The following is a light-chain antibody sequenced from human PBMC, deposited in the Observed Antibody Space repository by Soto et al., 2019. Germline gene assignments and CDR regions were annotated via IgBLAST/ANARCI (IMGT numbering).Light chain of an antibody. V-gene: IGKV1-5*01. CDR1: QSISSW. CDR2: DAS. CDR3: ERYNNYSPLT. J-gene: IGKJ4*01. Sequence: GALVIITWRASQSISSWLAWYQQKPGKAPKLLIYDASSLESGVPSRFSGSGSGTEFTLTISSLQTEDFANYICERYNNYSPLTFGRGTKV.